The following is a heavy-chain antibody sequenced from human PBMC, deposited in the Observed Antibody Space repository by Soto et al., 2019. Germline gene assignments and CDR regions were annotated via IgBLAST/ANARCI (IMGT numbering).Heavy chain of an antibody. D-gene: IGHD2-21*02. V-gene: IGHV4-30-4*08. CDR3: AREGELLFGGNSDYYSTLDV. J-gene: IGHJ6*02. Sequence: TLSLTCTVSGGSIISCDYYWSWIRQPPGKGLEWIGYIYYSGDTSYNLSLKSRVTISIDTSKNQFSLKLSSVTAADTAFYYCAREGELLFGGNSDYYSTLDVWGQGTTVIVS. CDR1: GGSIISCDYY. CDR2: IYYSGDT.